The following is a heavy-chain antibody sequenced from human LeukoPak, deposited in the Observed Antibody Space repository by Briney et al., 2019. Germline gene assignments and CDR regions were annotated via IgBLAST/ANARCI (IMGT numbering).Heavy chain of an antibody. CDR2: IIPIFGTA. CDR3: ARDNYAGANWFDP. Sequence: ASVKVSCKASGGAFSSYAISWVRQAPGQGLEWMGGIIPIFGTANYAQKFQGRVTITTDESTSTAYMELSSLRSEDTAVYYCARDNYAGANWFDPWGQGTLVTVSS. J-gene: IGHJ5*02. CDR1: GGAFSSYA. D-gene: IGHD1-7*01. V-gene: IGHV1-69*05.